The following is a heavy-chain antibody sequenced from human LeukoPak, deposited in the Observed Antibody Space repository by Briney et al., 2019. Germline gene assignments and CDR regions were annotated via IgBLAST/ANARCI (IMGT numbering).Heavy chain of an antibody. CDR1: GYTFTSYG. J-gene: IGHJ6*04. D-gene: IGHD3-10*01. CDR3: AREYFYGSGSYGMDV. V-gene: IGHV1-18*04. Sequence: GASVRVSCKASGYTFTSYGISWVRQAPGQGLEWMGWISAYNSNTNYEQKVQGRVTMTTDTSTSTAYMELRSLRSDDTAMYYCAREYFYGSGSYGMDVWGKGTPVTVSS. CDR2: ISAYNSNT.